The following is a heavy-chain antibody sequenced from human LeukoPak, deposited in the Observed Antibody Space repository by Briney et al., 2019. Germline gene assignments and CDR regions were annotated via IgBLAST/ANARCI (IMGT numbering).Heavy chain of an antibody. V-gene: IGHV1-69*06. J-gene: IGHJ3*02. CDR3: ARDRLQYYYGSGSYYNPGDAFDI. D-gene: IGHD3-10*01. CDR1: GGTFSSYA. Sequence: ASVKVSCKASGGTFSSYAISWVRQAPGQGLEWMGGIIPILGTANYAQKFQGRVTITADKSTSTAYMELSSLRSEDTAVYYCARDRLQYYYGSGSYYNPGDAFDIWGQGTMVTVSS. CDR2: IIPILGTA.